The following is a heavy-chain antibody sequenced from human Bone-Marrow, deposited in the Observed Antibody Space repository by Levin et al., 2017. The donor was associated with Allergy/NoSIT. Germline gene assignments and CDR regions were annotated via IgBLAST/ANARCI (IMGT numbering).Heavy chain of an antibody. V-gene: IGHV3-7*01. CDR1: GFTFSSYW. D-gene: IGHD5-12*01. J-gene: IGHJ4*02. CDR2: IKQDGSEK. Sequence: GGSLRLSCAASGFTFSSYWMSWVRQAPGKGLEWVANIKQDGSEKYYVDSVKGRFTISRDNAKNSLYLQMNSLRAEDTAVYYCARDFYSGYDWSTVTTSAPGDYWGQGTLVTVSS. CDR3: ARDFYSGYDWSTVTTSAPGDY.